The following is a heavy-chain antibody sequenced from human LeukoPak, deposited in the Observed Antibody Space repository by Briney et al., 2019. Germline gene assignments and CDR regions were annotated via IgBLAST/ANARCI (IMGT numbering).Heavy chain of an antibody. Sequence: PSETLSLTCTVSGGSISSGGYYWSWIRQHPGQGLEWIGYIYYSGSTYYNPSLKSRVTISVDTSKNQFSLKLSSVTAADTAVYYCARDRYYYGMDVWGQGTTVTVSS. J-gene: IGHJ6*02. CDR1: GGSISSGGYY. V-gene: IGHV4-31*03. CDR3: ARDRYYYGMDV. CDR2: IYYSGST.